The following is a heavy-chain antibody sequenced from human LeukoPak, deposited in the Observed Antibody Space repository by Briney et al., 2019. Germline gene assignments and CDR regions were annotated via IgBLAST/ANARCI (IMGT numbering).Heavy chain of an antibody. CDR3: ARRTPGPQLDGYVAYFFDH. V-gene: IGHV3-7*01. CDR1: GFTFSNNW. CDR2: INPDGGTE. D-gene: IGHD2-2*01. Sequence: GGSLRLSCAASGFTFSNNWMSWVRRAAGKGLEWVANINPDGGTEYYVGSGKGRFTISRDNAKSSLYLEMNSLRDEDTAVYYCARRTPGPQLDGYVAYFFDHWGQGTQVTVSS. J-gene: IGHJ4*02.